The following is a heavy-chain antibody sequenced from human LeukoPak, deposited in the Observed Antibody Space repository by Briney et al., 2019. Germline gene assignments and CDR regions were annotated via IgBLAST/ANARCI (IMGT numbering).Heavy chain of an antibody. CDR1: GGSISSYY. CDR3: ASSSIAAMKYYYYYMDV. V-gene: IGHV4-4*09. CDR2: IYTSGST. D-gene: IGHD6-6*01. Sequence: SETLSLTCTVSGGSISSYYWSWIRQPPGKGLEWIGYIYTSGSTNYNPSLKSRVTVSVDTSKNQFSLKLSSVTAADTAVYYCASSSIAAMKYYYYYMDVWGKGTTVTVSS. J-gene: IGHJ6*03.